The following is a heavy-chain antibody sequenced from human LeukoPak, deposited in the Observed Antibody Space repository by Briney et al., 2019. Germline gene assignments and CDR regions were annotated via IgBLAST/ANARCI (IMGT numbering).Heavy chain of an antibody. D-gene: IGHD2-2*01. V-gene: IGHV3-23*01. CDR1: GFTFSTYW. J-gene: IGHJ4*02. CDR3: ARGETSSYDY. Sequence: GGSLRLSCAAAGFTFSTYWMHWVRQVPGKGLEWVSAISGSGGSAYYADSVKGRFTISRDNSKNTLYLQMNSLRAEDTAVYYCARGETSSYDYWGQGTLVTVSS. CDR2: ISGSGGSA.